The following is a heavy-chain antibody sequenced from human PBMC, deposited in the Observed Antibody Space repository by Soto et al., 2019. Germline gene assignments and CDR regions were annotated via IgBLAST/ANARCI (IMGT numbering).Heavy chain of an antibody. CDR3: ARHKVAVAGTVGP. J-gene: IGHJ5*02. CDR1: SYTFTSYI. D-gene: IGHD6-19*01. CDR2: ISAYNGNT. Sequence: ASVKVSFKASSYTFTSYIMMFVLQAPRKGLEWMGWISAYNGNTNYAQKLQGRVTMTRDISISTAYLQWSSLKASDTAMYYCARHKVAVAGTVGPWGQGPLGTVSS. V-gene: IGHV1-18*01.